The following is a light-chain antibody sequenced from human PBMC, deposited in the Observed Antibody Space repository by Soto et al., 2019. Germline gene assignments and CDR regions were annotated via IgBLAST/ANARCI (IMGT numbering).Light chain of an antibody. V-gene: IGKV1-5*01. CDR3: QQYESYPYS. Sequence: IQLTQSPSTLSASVGDRVTITCRASQSISSPLAWYQQKPGKAPKVLIYDASSLDSGVPSRFSGSGYGTEFTLTVSSLQPGDFATYSCQQYESYPYSFGQGTKVDIK. J-gene: IGKJ2*01. CDR1: QSISSP. CDR2: DAS.